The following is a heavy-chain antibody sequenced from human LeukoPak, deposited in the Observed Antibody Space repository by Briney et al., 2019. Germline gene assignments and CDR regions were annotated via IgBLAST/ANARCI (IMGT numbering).Heavy chain of an antibody. V-gene: IGHV3-23*01. D-gene: IGHD3-10*01. CDR3: ARDHYKEVLALEGVFDL. Sequence: GGSLRLSCAASGFTFSSYAMSWVRQAPGKGLEWVSAISGSGGSTYYADSVKGRFTISRDNSKNTLYLQMNSLRVEDTAVYYCARDHYKEVLALEGVFDLWGQGTMVTVSS. CDR1: GFTFSSYA. CDR2: ISGSGGST. J-gene: IGHJ3*01.